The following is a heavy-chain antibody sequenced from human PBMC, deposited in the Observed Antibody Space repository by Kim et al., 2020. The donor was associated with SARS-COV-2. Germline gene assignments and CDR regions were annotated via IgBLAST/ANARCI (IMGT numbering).Heavy chain of an antibody. Sequence: YYNPSLKSRVTISVDTSKNQFSLKLSSVTAADTAVYYCVVYEGYYYGMDVWGQGTTVTVSS. J-gene: IGHJ6*02. D-gene: IGHD5-12*01. CDR3: VVYEGYYYGMDV. V-gene: IGHV4-39*01.